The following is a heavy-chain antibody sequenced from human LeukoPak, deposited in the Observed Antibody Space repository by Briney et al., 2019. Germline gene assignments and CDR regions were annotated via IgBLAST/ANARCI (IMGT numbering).Heavy chain of an antibody. CDR3: ARYGQWLGPNFDY. Sequence: GGSLRLSCAASGFTFSSYEMNWVRQAPGKGLEGVSYISSSGSTIYYADSVKGRFTISRDNAKNSLYLQMNSLRAEDTAVYYCARYGQWLGPNFDYWGQGTLVTVSS. D-gene: IGHD6-19*01. CDR2: ISSSGSTI. CDR1: GFTFSSYE. V-gene: IGHV3-48*03. J-gene: IGHJ4*02.